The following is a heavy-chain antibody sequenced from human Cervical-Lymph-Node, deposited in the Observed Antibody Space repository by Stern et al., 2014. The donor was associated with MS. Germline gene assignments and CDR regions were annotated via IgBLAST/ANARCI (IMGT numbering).Heavy chain of an antibody. CDR3: ARDPLTTVTLGYYYGMDV. J-gene: IGHJ6*02. V-gene: IGHV1-46*01. D-gene: IGHD4-11*01. CDR1: GYTFTSYY. CDR2: INPSGGST. Sequence: QVQLVQSGAEVKKPGASVKVSCKASGYTFTSYYMHWVRQAPGQGLEWMGIINPSGGSTSYAQKFQGRVTMTRDTSTSTVYMELSSLRSEDTAVYYCARDPLTTVTLGYYYGMDVWGQGTTVTVPS.